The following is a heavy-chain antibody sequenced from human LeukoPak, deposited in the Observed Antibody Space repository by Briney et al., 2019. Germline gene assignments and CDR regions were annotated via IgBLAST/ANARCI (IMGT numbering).Heavy chain of an antibody. CDR3: ARSLGDSSGYFPYYYYYMDV. Sequence: GASVKVSCKASGYTFTSYGISWVRQAPGQGLEWMGGIIPIFGTANYAQKFQGRVTITADESTSTAYMELSSLRSEDTAVYYCARSLGDSSGYFPYYYYYMDVWGKGTTVTVSS. CDR1: GYTFTSYG. V-gene: IGHV1-69*13. CDR2: IIPIFGTA. J-gene: IGHJ6*03. D-gene: IGHD3-22*01.